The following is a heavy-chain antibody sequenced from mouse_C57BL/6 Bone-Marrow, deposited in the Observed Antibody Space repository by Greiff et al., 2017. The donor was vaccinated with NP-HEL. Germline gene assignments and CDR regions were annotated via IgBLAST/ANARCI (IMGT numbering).Heavy chain of an antibody. CDR2: IYPGSGGT. J-gene: IGHJ2*01. D-gene: IGHD1-1*01. V-gene: IGHV1-75*01. CDR3: ARGYGSDY. Sequence: VQLQQSGPELVKPGASVKISCKASGYTFTDYYINWVKQRPGQGLEWIGWIYPGSGGTYYNEKFKGKATFTVDKSSSTAYMLLSSLTSEDSAVYLWARGYGSDYWGQGTTLTVSA. CDR1: GYTFTDYY.